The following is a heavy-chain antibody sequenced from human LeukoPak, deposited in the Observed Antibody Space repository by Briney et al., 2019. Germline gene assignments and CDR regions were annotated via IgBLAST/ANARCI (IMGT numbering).Heavy chain of an antibody. D-gene: IGHD3-9*01. CDR1: GFTFSDCY. J-gene: IGHJ4*02. V-gene: IGHV3-11*01. CDR3: ARACDILTGYYKALDY. CDR2: ISSSGSTI. Sequence: GGSLRLSCAASGFTFSDCYMSWIRQAPGKGLEWVSYISSSGSTIYYADSVKGRFTISRDNAKNSLYLQMNSLRAEDTAVYYCARACDILTGYYKALDYWGQGTLVTVSS.